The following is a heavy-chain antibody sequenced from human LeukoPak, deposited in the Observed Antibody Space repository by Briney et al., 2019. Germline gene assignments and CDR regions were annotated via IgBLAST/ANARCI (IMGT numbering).Heavy chain of an antibody. V-gene: IGHV4-61*02. D-gene: IGHD3-10*01. Sequence: PSETLSLTCTVSGDSISRSTYYWNWITQPAGKGLEWIGRAYTTGSTNYNPSLKSRVTISLDTSNNQFSLKLSSVTAADTAIYYCARSDIAWSGRFDPWGQGTLVTVSS. CDR3: ARSDIAWSGRFDP. CDR1: GDSISRSTYY. J-gene: IGHJ5*02. CDR2: AYTTGST.